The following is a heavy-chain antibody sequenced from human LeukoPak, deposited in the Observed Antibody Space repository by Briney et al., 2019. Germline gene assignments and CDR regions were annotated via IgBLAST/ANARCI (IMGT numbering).Heavy chain of an antibody. CDR2: ISYDGINK. CDR1: RFTFSTYG. D-gene: IGHD2-2*01. CDR3: ARDRGGSSDAFDI. Sequence: PGGSLRLSCAASRFTFSTYGMHWVRQAPGKGLEWVALISYDGINKYYADSVKGRFTVSRDNSKSTLYLQVNSLRAEDTAVYYCARDRGGSSDAFDIWGQGTMVTVSS. V-gene: IGHV3-30*03. J-gene: IGHJ3*02.